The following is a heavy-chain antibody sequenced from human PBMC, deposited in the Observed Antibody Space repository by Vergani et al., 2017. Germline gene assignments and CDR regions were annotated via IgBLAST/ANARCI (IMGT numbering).Heavy chain of an antibody. CDR2: ISWNSGSI. CDR3: AKDISRLGATTYYFDS. Sequence: EVQLVESGGGLVQPGRSLRLSCAASGFTFDDYAMHWVRQAPGKGLEWVSGISWNSGSIGYADSVKGRFTISRDSAKNSLYLQMNRLRAEDTAFYYCAKDISRLGATTYYFDSWGQGALVTVSS. J-gene: IGHJ4*02. V-gene: IGHV3-9*01. D-gene: IGHD1-26*01. CDR1: GFTFDDYA.